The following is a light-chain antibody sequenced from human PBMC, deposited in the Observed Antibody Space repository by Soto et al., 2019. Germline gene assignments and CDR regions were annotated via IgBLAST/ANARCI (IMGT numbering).Light chain of an antibody. J-gene: IGKJ4*01. CDR1: QSISSH. CDR3: QQRSTLPLT. V-gene: IGKV3-11*01. Sequence: EIVLTQSPATLSLSPGERATLSCRSSQSISSHLAWYQQKPGQAPRLLMYDASNRATGILARFSGSGSGTDFTLTISSLEPEDFAVYYCQQRSTLPLTFGGGTKVEIK. CDR2: DAS.